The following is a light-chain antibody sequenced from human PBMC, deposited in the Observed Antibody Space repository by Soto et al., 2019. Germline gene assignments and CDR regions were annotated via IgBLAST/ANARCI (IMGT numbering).Light chain of an antibody. J-gene: IGKJ2*01. CDR3: QQSYSTPYT. CDR1: QSITTY. Sequence: DIQMTQSPSSLSASVGDRVTITCRASQSITTYLNWYQQKPGKAPKLLIYAASNLQSGVPSMFSGSGSGTDFTLTISSLQPEDFATYYCQQSYSTPYTFGQGTELEIK. V-gene: IGKV1-39*01. CDR2: AAS.